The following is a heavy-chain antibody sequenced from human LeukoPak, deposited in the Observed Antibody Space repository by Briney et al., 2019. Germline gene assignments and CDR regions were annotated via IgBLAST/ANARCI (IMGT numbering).Heavy chain of an antibody. J-gene: IGHJ5*02. CDR2: ISGSGGST. V-gene: IGHV3-23*01. Sequence: PGGSLRLSCAASGFTFSSYAMSWVRQAPGKGLEWVSAISGSGGSTYYADSVKGRFTISRDNSKNTLYLQMNSLRAEDTAVYYCAKDGGRGYSYGYFWFDPWGQGTLVPVSS. CDR3: AKDGGRGYSYGYFWFDP. CDR1: GFTFSSYA. D-gene: IGHD5-18*01.